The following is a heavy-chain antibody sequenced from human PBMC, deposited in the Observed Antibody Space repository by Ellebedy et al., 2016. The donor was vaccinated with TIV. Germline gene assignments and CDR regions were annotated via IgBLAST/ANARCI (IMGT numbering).Heavy chain of an antibody. CDR2: INPSGGST. V-gene: IGHV1-46*04. CDR1: GYTFTSYY. J-gene: IGHJ4*02. Sequence: ASVKVSCKASGYTFTSYYIHWVRQAPGQGLEWMGIINPSGGSTTYAQKLQGRVTLTRDRSTSTVYMELSSLGSEDTAVYYCARDLDYWGQGTLVTVSS. CDR3: ARDLDY.